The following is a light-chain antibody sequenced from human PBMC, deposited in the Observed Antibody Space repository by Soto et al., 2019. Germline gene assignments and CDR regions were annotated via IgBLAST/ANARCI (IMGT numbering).Light chain of an antibody. CDR1: QDISNS. V-gene: IGKV1-27*01. CDR3: QSYKSALYT. Sequence: DIQMTQSPSSLSASVGDRVTITCRASQDISNSLAWYQQKPGKVPKLLIYAASTLQTGVQSRFSGSGSGTVFTLTINNLQPEDVATYYCQSYKSALYTFGRRTGLEIK. J-gene: IGKJ2*01. CDR2: AAS.